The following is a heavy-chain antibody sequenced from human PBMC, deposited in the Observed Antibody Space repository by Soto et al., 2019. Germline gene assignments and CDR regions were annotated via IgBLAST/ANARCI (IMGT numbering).Heavy chain of an antibody. V-gene: IGHV4-59*07. J-gene: IGHJ3*02. CDR1: GHSISGYY. Sequence: SDTLSLTCTVNGHSISGYYWSWIRQPPGKGLEWIGYIYYSGSTNYNPSLKSRVTISVDTSKNQFSLKLSSVTAADTAVYYCAKNYGNAFDIWGQGTMVS. CDR3: AKNYGNAFDI. D-gene: IGHD3-10*01. CDR2: IYYSGST.